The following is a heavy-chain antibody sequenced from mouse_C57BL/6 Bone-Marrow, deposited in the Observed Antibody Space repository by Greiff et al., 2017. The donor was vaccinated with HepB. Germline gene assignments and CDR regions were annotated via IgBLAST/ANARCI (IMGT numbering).Heavy chain of an antibody. CDR1: GYSITSGYY. Sequence: EVQLVESGPGLVKPSQSLSLTCSVTGYSITSGYYWNWIRQFPGNKLEWMGYISYDGSNNYNPSLKNRISITRDTSKNQFFLKLNSVTTEDTATYYCARRQLRLRQFAYWGQGTLVTVSA. CDR2: ISYDGSN. V-gene: IGHV3-6*01. D-gene: IGHD3-2*02. CDR3: ARRQLRLRQFAY. J-gene: IGHJ3*01.